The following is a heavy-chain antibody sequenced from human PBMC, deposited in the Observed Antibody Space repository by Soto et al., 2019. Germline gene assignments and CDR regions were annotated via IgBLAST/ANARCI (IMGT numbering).Heavy chain of an antibody. CDR3: ARDADSSGLHY. D-gene: IGHD6-19*01. CDR2: IYPAGPT. V-gene: IGHV3-53*02. Sequence: EVSLVETGGGLIHPGGSLRLSCAASGFTVSGIFMNWVRQAPGKGLEWVSVIYPAGPTYYADSVKGRFTISRDNSKNKLYLQLNILRAEDTAVDYGARDADSSGLHYWGQGILGTVSS. J-gene: IGHJ4*02. CDR1: GFTVSGIF.